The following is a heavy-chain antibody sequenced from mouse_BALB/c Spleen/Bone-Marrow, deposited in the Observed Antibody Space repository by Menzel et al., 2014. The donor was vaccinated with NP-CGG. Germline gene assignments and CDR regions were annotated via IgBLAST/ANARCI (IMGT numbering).Heavy chain of an antibody. CDR2: IWAGGST. CDR3: AREGRGYYGSSGAAMDY. D-gene: IGHD1-1*01. CDR1: GFSLTSYG. J-gene: IGHJ4*01. V-gene: IGHV2-9*02. Sequence: VMLVESGPGLVAPSQSLSITCTVSGFSLTSYGVHWVRQPPGKGLEWLGVIWAGGSTSYNSALMSRPSINQDNSKSQVFLKLNSLQTDDTATYYCAREGRGYYGSSGAAMDYWGQGTSVTVSS.